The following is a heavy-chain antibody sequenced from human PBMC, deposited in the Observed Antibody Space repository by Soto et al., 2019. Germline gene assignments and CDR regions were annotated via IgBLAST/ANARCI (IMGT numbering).Heavy chain of an antibody. CDR3: TTGSVEGI. D-gene: IGHD2-15*01. Sequence: EVQLVESAGGLVKPGGSLRLSCVASGFSFNEAWMNWVRQAPGQGLEWVGRIKTSAGGGATNYAAPVQGRFTISRDDSKNTLYLQMNSLRTEDTAIYYCTTGSVEGIWGQGTTVIVSS. CDR1: GFSFNEAW. J-gene: IGHJ6*02. CDR2: IKTSAGGGAT. V-gene: IGHV3-15*07.